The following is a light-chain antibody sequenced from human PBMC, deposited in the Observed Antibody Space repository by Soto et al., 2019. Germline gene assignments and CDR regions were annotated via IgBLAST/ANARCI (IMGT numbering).Light chain of an antibody. Sequence: QSALTQTASVSGSPGQSITMSCTGTSSDVGCYNFVSWYQQHPGKAPKLIVHEVANRLSGVSGRFSGSKSGNTAFLTISGLQAEDEAVYYCCSHSSSITWMFGGGTKVTVL. CDR2: EVA. J-gene: IGLJ3*02. CDR3: CSHSSSITWM. CDR1: SSDVGCYNF. V-gene: IGLV2-14*03.